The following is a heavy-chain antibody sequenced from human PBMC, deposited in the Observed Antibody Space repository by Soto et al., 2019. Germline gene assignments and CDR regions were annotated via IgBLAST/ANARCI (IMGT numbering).Heavy chain of an antibody. V-gene: IGHV3-33*01. CDR2: IWYDGSNK. Sequence: QVQLVESGGGVVQPGRSLRLSCAASGFTFSSYGMHWVRQAPGKGLEWVAVIWYDGSNKYYADSVKGRFTISRDNSKNTLYLQMNRLRAEDTAVYYCARPGVLGAEYFQHWGQGTLVTVSS. D-gene: IGHD3-10*01. J-gene: IGHJ1*01. CDR3: ARPGVLGAEYFQH. CDR1: GFTFSSYG.